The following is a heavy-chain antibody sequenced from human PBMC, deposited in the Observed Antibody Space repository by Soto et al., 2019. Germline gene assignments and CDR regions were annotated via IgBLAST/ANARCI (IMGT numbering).Heavy chain of an antibody. J-gene: IGHJ3*02. CDR3: ARVRDIVVVPAAMWGAFDI. CDR2: IYTSGST. D-gene: IGHD2-2*01. V-gene: IGHV4-4*07. Sequence: NPSETLSLTCTVSGGSISSYYWSWIRQPAGKGLEWIGRIYTSGSTNYNPSLKSRVTMSVDTSKNQFSLKLSSVTAADTAVYYCARVRDIVVVPAAMWGAFDIWGQGTMVTVSS. CDR1: GGSISSYY.